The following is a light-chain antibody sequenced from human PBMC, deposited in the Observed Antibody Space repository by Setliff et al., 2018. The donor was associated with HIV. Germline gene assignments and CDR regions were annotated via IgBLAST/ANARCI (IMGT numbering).Light chain of an antibody. CDR2: EAS. CDR1: QNIDNY. J-gene: IGKJ5*01. V-gene: IGKV1-39*01. CDR3: QQSYSTPLT. Sequence: DIQMTQSPSSLSASVGDKVTITCRASQNIDNYLNWYQQKPGKAPKLLIYEASTLQSGVPSRFSVSGSGTDFTLTISSLQPEDFAAYYCQQSYSTPLTFGGGTRLEIK.